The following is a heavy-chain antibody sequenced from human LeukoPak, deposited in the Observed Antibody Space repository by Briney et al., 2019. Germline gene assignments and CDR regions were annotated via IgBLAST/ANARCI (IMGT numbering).Heavy chain of an antibody. CDR2: ILRSGGGT. D-gene: IGHD6-19*01. V-gene: IGHV3-23*01. Sequence: GGSLRLSCAASGFTFSGYGMNWVRQAPGKGLEWVSSILRSGGGTYYAESVKGRFTISRDNSKNTLYLQMNSLRAEDTAVYYCARDRGGSGPTTTDYWGQGTLVTVSS. J-gene: IGHJ4*02. CDR1: GFTFSGYG. CDR3: ARDRGGSGPTTTDY.